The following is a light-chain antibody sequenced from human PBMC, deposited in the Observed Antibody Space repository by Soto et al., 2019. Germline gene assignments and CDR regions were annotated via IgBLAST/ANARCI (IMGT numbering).Light chain of an antibody. CDR3: QHYGRSPRLT. J-gene: IGKJ4*01. Sequence: EIVLTQSPGTLSLSPGERATLFCRASQSVSTIYLAWYQQKPGQAPRLLIYGASSRATGFPDRFSGSGSGTDFTLSISRLEPEDSAVYYCQHYGRSPRLTFGGGTKVEIK. CDR1: QSVSTIY. CDR2: GAS. V-gene: IGKV3-20*01.